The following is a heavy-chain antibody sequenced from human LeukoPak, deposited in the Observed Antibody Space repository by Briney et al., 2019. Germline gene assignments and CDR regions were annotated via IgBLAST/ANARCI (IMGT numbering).Heavy chain of an antibody. CDR3: ADLAATFEFDY. J-gene: IGHJ4*02. D-gene: IGHD2-15*01. V-gene: IGHV3-30*03. CDR2: ISYDGSNK. CDR1: GFTFSSYA. Sequence: GGSLRLSCAASGFTFSSYAMSWVRQAPGKGLEWVAVISYDGSNKYYADSVKGRFTISRDNSKNTLYLQMNSLRAEDTAVYYCADLAATFEFDYWGQGTLVTVSS.